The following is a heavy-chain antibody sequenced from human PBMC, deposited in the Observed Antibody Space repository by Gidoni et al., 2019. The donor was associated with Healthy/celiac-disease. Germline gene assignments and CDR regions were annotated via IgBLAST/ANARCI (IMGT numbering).Heavy chain of an antibody. CDR2: INHSGST. CDR1: GGSFSGYY. J-gene: IGHJ4*02. CDR3: ARGSSGSYHPGRDY. V-gene: IGHV4-34*01. Sequence: QVQLQQWGAGLLKPSETLSLTCAVYGGSFSGYYWSWIRQPPGKGLEWIGEINHSGSTNYNPSLKSRVTISVDTSKNQFSLKLSSVTAADTAVYYCARGSSGSYHPGRDYWGQGTLVTVSS. D-gene: IGHD1-26*01.